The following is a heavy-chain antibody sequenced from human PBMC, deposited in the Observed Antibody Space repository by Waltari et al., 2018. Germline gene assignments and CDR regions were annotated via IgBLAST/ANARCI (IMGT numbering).Heavy chain of an antibody. J-gene: IGHJ6*03. CDR1: GGSISSYY. CDR2: IYTSGST. CDR3: AREIIVSPYYYYYMDV. D-gene: IGHD3-16*02. Sequence: QVQLQESGPGLVKPSETLSLTCTVSGGSISSYYWSWIRQPAGKGLEWIGRIYTSGSTNYNPSLKSRVTMSVDTSKNQFSLKLSSVTAADTAVYYCAREIIVSPYYYYYMDVWGKGTTVTISS. V-gene: IGHV4-4*07.